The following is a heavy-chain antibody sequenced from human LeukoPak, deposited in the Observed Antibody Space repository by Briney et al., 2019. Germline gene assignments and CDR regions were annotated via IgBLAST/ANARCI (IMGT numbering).Heavy chain of an antibody. CDR1: GGSISGYY. J-gene: IGHJ4*02. CDR2: INHSGST. D-gene: IGHD3-22*01. V-gene: IGHV4-34*01. CDR3: ARGDSYYYDSSGYLVFDY. Sequence: SETLSLTCTVSGGSISGYYWSWIRQPPGKGLEWIGEINHSGSTNYNPSLKSRVTISVDTSKNQFSLKLSSVTAADTAVYYCARGDSYYYDSSGYLVFDYWGQGTLVTVSS.